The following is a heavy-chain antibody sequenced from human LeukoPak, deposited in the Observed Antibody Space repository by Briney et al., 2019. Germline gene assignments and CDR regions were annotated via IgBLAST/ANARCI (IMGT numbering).Heavy chain of an antibody. Sequence: PGGSLRLSCAASGFTFSSYSMNWVRQAPGKGLEWVSSISSSSSYIYYADSVKGRFTISRDNAKNSLYLQMNSLRAEDTAVYYCARLGPDYDGSGYYGSFDYWGQGTLVTVSS. D-gene: IGHD3-22*01. CDR3: ARLGPDYDGSGYYGSFDY. V-gene: IGHV3-21*01. CDR2: ISSSSSYI. CDR1: GFTFSSYS. J-gene: IGHJ4*02.